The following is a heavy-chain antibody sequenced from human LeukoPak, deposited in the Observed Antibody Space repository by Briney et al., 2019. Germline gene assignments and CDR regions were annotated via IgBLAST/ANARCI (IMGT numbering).Heavy chain of an antibody. D-gene: IGHD3-10*01. Sequence: SDTLSLTCTVSGGSISSYYWSWIRQPPGKGLEWIGYIYYSGSTNYNPSLKSRVTISVDTSKNQFSLKLSSVTAADTAVYYCARASLRARGVPEFDYWGQGTLVTVSS. CDR1: GGSISSYY. CDR3: ARASLRARGVPEFDY. V-gene: IGHV4-59*07. J-gene: IGHJ4*02. CDR2: IYYSGST.